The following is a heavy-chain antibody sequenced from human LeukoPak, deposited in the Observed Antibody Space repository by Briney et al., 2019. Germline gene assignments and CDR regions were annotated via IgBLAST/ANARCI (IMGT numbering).Heavy chain of an antibody. V-gene: IGHV3-74*01. CDR1: GLTFSRFW. J-gene: IGHJ4*02. CDR2: ASSDGSST. Sequence: PGGSLRLSCIGSGLTFSRFWMHWVRQAPGKGLEWVSRASSDGSSTVYADSVKGRFTISRDNAKKTLYLQMNSLRVEDTARYYCARDSDAGFDYWGRGTLVTVSS. CDR3: ARDSDAGFDY.